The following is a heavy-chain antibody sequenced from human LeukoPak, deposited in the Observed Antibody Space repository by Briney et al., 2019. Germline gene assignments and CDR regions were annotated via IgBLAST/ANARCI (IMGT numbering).Heavy chain of an antibody. CDR3: ARLPGSSGWYFDH. CDR1: GFTFSSYA. CDR2: ISGSGGST. Sequence: GGSLRLSCAASGFTFSSYAMSWVRQAPGKGLEWVSAISGSGGSTYFADSVKGRFTISRDNSKNTLYLQMNSLRAEDTAVYYCARLPGSSGWYFDHWGQGTLVTVSS. J-gene: IGHJ4*02. D-gene: IGHD6-19*01. V-gene: IGHV3-23*01.